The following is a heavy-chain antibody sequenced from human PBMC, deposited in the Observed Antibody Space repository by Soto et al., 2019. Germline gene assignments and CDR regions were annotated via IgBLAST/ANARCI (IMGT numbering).Heavy chain of an antibody. V-gene: IGHV3-23*01. CDR1: GFTFSSYA. Sequence: EAQLLESGGGLVQPGGSLRLSCAASGFTFSSYAMSWVRQAPGKGLEWVSAFSGSGGNTYYADSVKGRFTISRDNAKITVYLQMNSLRAEDTAVFYCAKGVQQLPRGYSMDVWCQGTTVTVSS. CDR3: AKGVQQLPRGYSMDV. J-gene: IGHJ6*02. D-gene: IGHD6-13*01. CDR2: FSGSGGNT.